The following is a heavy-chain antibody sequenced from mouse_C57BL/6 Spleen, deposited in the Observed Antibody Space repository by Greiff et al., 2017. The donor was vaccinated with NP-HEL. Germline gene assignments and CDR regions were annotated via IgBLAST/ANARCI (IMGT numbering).Heavy chain of an antibody. Sequence: DVKLVESGGDLVKPGGSLKLSCAASGFTFSSYGMSWVRQTPDKRLEWVATISSGGSYTYYPDSVKGRFTISRDNAKNTLYLQMSSLKSEDTAMYYCATYDGYTGAWFAYWGQGTLVTVSA. CDR2: ISSGGSYT. D-gene: IGHD2-3*01. J-gene: IGHJ3*01. V-gene: IGHV5-6*02. CDR1: GFTFSSYG. CDR3: ATYDGYTGAWFAY.